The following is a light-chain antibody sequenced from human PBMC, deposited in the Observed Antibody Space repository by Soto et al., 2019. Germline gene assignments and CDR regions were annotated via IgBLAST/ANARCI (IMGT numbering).Light chain of an antibody. CDR3: QQRSNWPRGLT. Sequence: EIVLTQSPATLSLSPGERATLSCRASQSVSSYLAWYQQKPGQAPRLLIYDASNRATGIPARFSGSGSGTDFILTISSLEPEDFAVYYCQQRSNWPRGLTFGGGTKVEIK. CDR1: QSVSSY. CDR2: DAS. J-gene: IGKJ4*01. V-gene: IGKV3-11*01.